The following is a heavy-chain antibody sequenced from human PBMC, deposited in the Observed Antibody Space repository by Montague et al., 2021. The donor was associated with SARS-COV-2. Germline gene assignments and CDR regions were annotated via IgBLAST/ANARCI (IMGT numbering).Heavy chain of an antibody. CDR3: ACELHPDYYYGMDV. D-gene: IGHD4-11*01. Sequence: SLRLSCAASGFTFSSYIMNWVRQAPGKGLEWVSSISSSSSYIYYADSVKGRFTISRDNAKNSLYLQMNSLRAEDTAVYYCACELHPDYYYGMDVWGQGTTVTVPS. CDR2: ISSSSSYI. J-gene: IGHJ6*02. CDR1: GFTFSSYI. V-gene: IGHV3-21*01.